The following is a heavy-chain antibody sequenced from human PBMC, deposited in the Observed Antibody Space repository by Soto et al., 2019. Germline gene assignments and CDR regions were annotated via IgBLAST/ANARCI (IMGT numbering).Heavy chain of an antibody. V-gene: IGHV3-48*02. CDR2: ISSSSSSL. D-gene: IGHD2-21*01. CDR3: AASCVACGGFNYYGMDV. J-gene: IGHJ6*02. Sequence: PGGSLRLSCAASGFPFSSYKMNWVRQAPGKGLEWISYISSSSSSLYYADSVKGRFTISRDNAKNSLYLEMNSLRDDDTAVYYCAASCVACGGFNYYGMDVWGQGTTVTVSS. CDR1: GFPFSSYK.